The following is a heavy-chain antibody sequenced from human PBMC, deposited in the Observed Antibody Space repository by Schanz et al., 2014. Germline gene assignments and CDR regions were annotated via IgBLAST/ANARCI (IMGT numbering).Heavy chain of an antibody. Sequence: DVHLLESGGGLVEPGGSLRLSCAASGFSFSSYAMGWVRQAPGKGLEWVSAISGSGGSTYYADSVKGRFTISRDNFKGALYLQMSSLRAEDTAVYYCAKSLESCPGGRCSRGYFDYWGQGTLVTVSS. CDR2: ISGSGGST. D-gene: IGHD2-8*02. J-gene: IGHJ4*02. V-gene: IGHV3-23*01. CDR1: GFSFSSYA. CDR3: AKSLESCPGGRCSRGYFDY.